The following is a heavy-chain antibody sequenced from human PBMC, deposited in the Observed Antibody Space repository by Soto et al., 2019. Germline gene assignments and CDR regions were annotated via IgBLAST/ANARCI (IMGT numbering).Heavy chain of an antibody. V-gene: IGHV3-66*01. CDR1: GFTVSSNY. CDR3: ARDKRKLRFLEWLSPLC. D-gene: IGHD3-3*01. J-gene: IGHJ4*02. Sequence: EVQLVESGGGLVQPGGSLRLSCAASGFTVSSNYMSWVRQAPGKGLEWVSVIYSGGSTYYADSVKGRFTISRDNSKNTLYLQMNSLRAEDTAVYYCARDKRKLRFLEWLSPLCWGQGTLVTVSS. CDR2: IYSGGST.